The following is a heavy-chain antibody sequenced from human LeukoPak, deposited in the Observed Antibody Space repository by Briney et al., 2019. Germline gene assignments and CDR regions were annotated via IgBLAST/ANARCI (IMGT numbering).Heavy chain of an antibody. J-gene: IGHJ4*02. CDR2: IDGSSRTI. Sequence: GGSLRLSCAASGFMFNSYSMNWVRQAPGKGLAWLSYIDGSSRTIYYADSVRGRFTISRDNAKNSLYLQMNNLRVEDTAVYYCARDGGSGWPSKNWGQGTLVTVSS. D-gene: IGHD6-19*01. V-gene: IGHV3-48*01. CDR1: GFMFNSYS. CDR3: ARDGGSGWPSKN.